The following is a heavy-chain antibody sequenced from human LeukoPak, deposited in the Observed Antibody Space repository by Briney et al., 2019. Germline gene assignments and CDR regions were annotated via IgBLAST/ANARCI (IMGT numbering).Heavy chain of an antibody. D-gene: IGHD2-15*01. V-gene: IGHV1-2*02. CDR2: IDLNSVET. CDR1: GYTFIVYF. J-gene: IGHJ4*02. Sequence: ASVKVSCKTSGYTFIVYFIHWVRQAPGQGLEWMGWIDLNSVETAYANKYQGRVTLTRDTTTTTVYMESNSLRSDDTAVYFCARVRGGYCTGDRCYGDFFFDNWGQGTLVTVTS. CDR3: ARVRGGYCTGDRCYGDFFFDN.